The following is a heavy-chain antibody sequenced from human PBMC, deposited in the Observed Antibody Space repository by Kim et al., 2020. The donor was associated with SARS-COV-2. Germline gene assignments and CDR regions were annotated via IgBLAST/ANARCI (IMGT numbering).Heavy chain of an antibody. D-gene: IGHD6-19*01. CDR2: IGDSGGDT. V-gene: IGHV3-23*01. Sequence: GGSLRLSCSASGFTLSNYYMNWVRQAPGKGLEWVSAIGDSGGDTYYADSVRGRFTISRDPSKNTLYLQMNSLRVEDTAVYYCATLTWQWRGSWGQGTLVTVSS. CDR3: ATLTWQWRGS. J-gene: IGHJ5*02. CDR1: GFTLSNYY.